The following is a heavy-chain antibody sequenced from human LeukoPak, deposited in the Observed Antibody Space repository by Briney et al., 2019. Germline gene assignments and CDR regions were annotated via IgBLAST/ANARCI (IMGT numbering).Heavy chain of an antibody. CDR2: IYYSGRT. J-gene: IGHJ3*02. Sequence: PSETLSLTCIVSGDSISSGGFYWNWLRQHPGKGLEWIGYIYYSGRTYYNPSLKSRVTISVDTSKNQFSLKLSSVTAADTAMYYCARTKDTGLGFAHDAFDIWGQGTMVTVSS. CDR1: GDSISSGGFY. CDR3: ARTKDTGLGFAHDAFDI. V-gene: IGHV4-31*03. D-gene: IGHD5-18*01.